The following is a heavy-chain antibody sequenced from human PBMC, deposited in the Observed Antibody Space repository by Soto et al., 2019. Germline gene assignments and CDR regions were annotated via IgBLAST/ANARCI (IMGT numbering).Heavy chain of an antibody. CDR2: IWYDGSNK. CDR3: ARDLYCSGGSCYSPSAFDI. D-gene: IGHD2-15*01. Sequence: QVQLVESGGGVVQPGRFLRLSCAASGFTFSSYGMHWVRQAPGKGLEWVAVIWYDGSNKYYADSVKGRFTISRDNSKNTLYLQMNSLRAEDTAVYYCARDLYCSGGSCYSPSAFDIWGQGTMVTVSS. CDR1: GFTFSSYG. J-gene: IGHJ3*02. V-gene: IGHV3-33*01.